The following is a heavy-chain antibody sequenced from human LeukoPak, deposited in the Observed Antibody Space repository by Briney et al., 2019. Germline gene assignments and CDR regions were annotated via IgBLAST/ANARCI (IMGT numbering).Heavy chain of an antibody. J-gene: IGHJ4*02. D-gene: IGHD5-18*01. V-gene: IGHV3-30*01. CDR1: GFTFSSYA. CDR2: ISYDGSNK. CDR3: ARASGYSYGYFSN. Sequence: GGSLRLSCAASGFTFSSYAMHWVRQAPGKGLEWVAVISYDGSNKYYADSVKGRFTIPRDNSKNTLYLQMNSLRAEDTAVYYCARASGYSYGYFSNWGQGTLVTVSS.